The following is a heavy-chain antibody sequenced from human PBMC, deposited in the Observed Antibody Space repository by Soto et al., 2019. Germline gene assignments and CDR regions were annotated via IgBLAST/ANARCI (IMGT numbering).Heavy chain of an antibody. V-gene: IGHV3-43*01. CDR3: AKAYDSSGYYWEGYYGMDV. CDR1: GFTFDGYT. J-gene: IGHJ6*02. D-gene: IGHD3-22*01. Sequence: PGGSLRLSCAASGFTFDGYTMHWVRQAPGKGLEWVSLISWDGGSTYYADSVKGRFTISRDNSKNSLYLQMNSLRTEDTALYYCAKAYDSSGYYWEGYYGMDVWGQGTTVTVSS. CDR2: ISWDGGST.